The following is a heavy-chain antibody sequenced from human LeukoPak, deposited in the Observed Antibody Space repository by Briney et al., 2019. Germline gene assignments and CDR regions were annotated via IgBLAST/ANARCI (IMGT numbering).Heavy chain of an antibody. CDR3: ARGPDRTDYYYYYHMDV. Sequence: ASVTVSSRASGYTFTSYDINWGRQAPGQGLGWMGWMNLNSGKTGYAQKFQGRVTITRNTPISTAYMELSSLRSEDTAVYYCARGPDRTDYYYYYHMDVWGKGTTVTVSS. V-gene: IGHV1-8*03. CDR2: MNLNSGKT. CDR1: GYTFTSYD. J-gene: IGHJ6*03.